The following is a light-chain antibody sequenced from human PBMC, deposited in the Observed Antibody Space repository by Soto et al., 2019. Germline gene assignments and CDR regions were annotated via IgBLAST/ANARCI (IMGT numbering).Light chain of an antibody. V-gene: IGKV3-15*01. J-gene: IGKJ1*01. CDR2: GAS. CDR3: QQYNNWPGT. Sequence: EIVMTQSPATLPVSPGERATLSCRASQSVSSNLAWYQQKPGQAPRLLIYGASTRATGIPARFSGSGSGTEFTLTISSLQSEDFAVYYCQQYNNWPGTFGQGTKVDI. CDR1: QSVSSN.